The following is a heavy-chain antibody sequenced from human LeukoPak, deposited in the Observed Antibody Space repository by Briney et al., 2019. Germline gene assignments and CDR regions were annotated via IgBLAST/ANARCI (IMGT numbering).Heavy chain of an antibody. CDR3: AKPPSYYQYLDY. CDR1: GFTFSSYG. V-gene: IGHV3-30*18. Sequence: SLRLSCAASGFTFSSYGMHWVRQAPGKGLEWVAVISYDGSNKYYADSVKGRFTISRDNSKNTLYLQMNSLRAEDTAVYYCAKPPSYYQYLDYWGQGTLVTVSS. J-gene: IGHJ4*02. D-gene: IGHD3-10*01. CDR2: ISYDGSNK.